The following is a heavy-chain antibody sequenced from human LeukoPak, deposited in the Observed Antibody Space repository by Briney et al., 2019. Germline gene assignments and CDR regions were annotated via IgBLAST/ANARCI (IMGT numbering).Heavy chain of an antibody. CDR2: ISGYNGDT. D-gene: IGHD3-10*01. J-gene: IGHJ4*02. V-gene: IGHV1-18*01. CDR3: ARWNLGTYGSVDY. CDR1: GYTFTSYG. Sequence: ASVKVSRKASGYTFTSYGISWVRQAPGQGLEWMGWISGYNGDTNYAQKFQGRVTMTTDTSTSTAYMELRSLRSDDTAVYYCARWNLGTYGSVDYWGQGTLVTVSS.